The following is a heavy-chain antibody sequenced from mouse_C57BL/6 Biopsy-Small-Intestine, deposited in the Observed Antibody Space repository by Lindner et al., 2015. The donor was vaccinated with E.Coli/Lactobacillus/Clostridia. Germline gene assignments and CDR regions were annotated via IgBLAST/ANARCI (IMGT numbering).Heavy chain of an antibody. Sequence: VQLQESGAELVRPGTSVKMSCKASGYTFTNYWIGWAKQRPGHGLEWIGDIYPGGGYTNYNEKFKGKATLTADKPSSTAYMQFSSLTSEDSAIYYCARTRGFDYWGQGTTLTVSS. J-gene: IGHJ2*01. CDR2: IYPGGGYT. CDR3: ARTRGFDY. V-gene: IGHV1-63*01. CDR1: GYTFTNYW.